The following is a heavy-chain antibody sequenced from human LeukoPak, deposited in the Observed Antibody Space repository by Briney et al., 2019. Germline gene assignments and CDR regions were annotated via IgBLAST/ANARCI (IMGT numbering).Heavy chain of an antibody. CDR1: GGSISSSNW. CDR3: ARVFTRPCTNGVCYTFYYYYYMDV. V-gene: IGHV4-4*02. J-gene: IGHJ6*03. Sequence: PSGTLSLTCAVSGGSISSSNWWSWVRQPPGKGLEWIGEIYHSGSTNYNPSLKSRVTISVDKSKNQFSLKLSSVTAADTAVYYCARVFTRPCTNGVCYTFYYYYYMDVWGKGTTVTVSS. CDR2: IYHSGST. D-gene: IGHD2-8*01.